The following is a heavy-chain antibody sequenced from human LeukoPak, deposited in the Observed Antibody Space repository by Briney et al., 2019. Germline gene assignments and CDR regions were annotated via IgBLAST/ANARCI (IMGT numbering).Heavy chain of an antibody. CDR2: IYYSGNT. CDR1: GGSISSGGYY. V-gene: IGHV4-61*08. CDR3: ATNSGWYDSGTINY. J-gene: IGHJ4*02. Sequence: PSQTLSLTCTVSGGSISSGGYYWSWIRQHPGKGLEWIGYIYYSGNTNYNPSLKSRVTISLDTSKNQFSLKVSSVTAADTAVYYCATNSGWYDSGTINYWGQGTLVTVSS. D-gene: IGHD6-19*01.